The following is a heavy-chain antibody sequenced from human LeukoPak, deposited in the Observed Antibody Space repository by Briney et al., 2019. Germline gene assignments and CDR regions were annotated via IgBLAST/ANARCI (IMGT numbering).Heavy chain of an antibody. CDR2: IYHSGST. D-gene: IGHD2-2*02. J-gene: IGHJ6*03. V-gene: IGHV4-38-2*01. CDR3: ARHKDTVVVPAAIGHMDV. CDR1: GYSISSGYY. Sequence: SETLSLTCAVSGYSISSGYYWGWIRQPPGKGLEWIGSIYHSGSTYYNPSLKSRVTISVDTSKNHFSLKLSSVTAADTAVYYCARHKDTVVVPAAIGHMDVWGKGTTVTVSS.